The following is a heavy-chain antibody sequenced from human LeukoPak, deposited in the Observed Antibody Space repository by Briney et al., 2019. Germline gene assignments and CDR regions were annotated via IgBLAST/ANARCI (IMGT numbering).Heavy chain of an antibody. CDR1: GFTFSSYA. D-gene: IGHD3-9*01. J-gene: IGHJ5*02. CDR2: ISGNGGRT. CDR3: AKDPTSVGGRHDWLLDS. V-gene: IGHV3-23*01. Sequence: GGSLRLSCAASGFTFSSYAMSRVRQAPGKGLEWVSTISGNGGRTYYADSVKGRFTISRDNSKNTLYLQMNYLRAEDTAVYYCAKDPTSVGGRHDWLLDSWGQGTLVTVSS.